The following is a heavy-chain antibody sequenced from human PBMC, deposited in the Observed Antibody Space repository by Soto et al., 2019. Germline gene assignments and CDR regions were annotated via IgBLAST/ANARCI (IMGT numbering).Heavy chain of an antibody. Sequence: PWETLSLTCTVSGGSISSGGYYWSWIRQHPGKGMEWIGYIYYSGSTYYNPSLKSRVTISVDTSKNQFSLKLSSVTAADTAVYYCARAYSSSWYLDYWGQGTLVTVSS. CDR2: IYYSGST. V-gene: IGHV4-31*03. CDR1: GGSISSGGYY. CDR3: ARAYSSSWYLDY. D-gene: IGHD6-13*01. J-gene: IGHJ4*02.